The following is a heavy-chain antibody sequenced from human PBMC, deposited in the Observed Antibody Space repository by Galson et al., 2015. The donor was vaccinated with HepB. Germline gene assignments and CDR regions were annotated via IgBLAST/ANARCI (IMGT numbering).Heavy chain of an antibody. V-gene: IGHV1-46*02. CDR2: INPSGGST. Sequence: SVKVSCKASGYTFNNYYMHWVRQAPGQGLEWMGIINPSGGSTSYAQKFQSRVTMTRDTSTSTVYMELSSLRSEDTAVYYCAKSGVPYDSSGYSRWWGQGTLVTVSS. D-gene: IGHD3-22*01. CDR1: GYTFNNYY. J-gene: IGHJ4*02. CDR3: AKSGVPYDSSGYSRW.